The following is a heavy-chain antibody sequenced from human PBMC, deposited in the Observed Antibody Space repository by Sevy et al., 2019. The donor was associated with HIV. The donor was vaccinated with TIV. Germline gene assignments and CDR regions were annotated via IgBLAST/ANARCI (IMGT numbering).Heavy chain of an antibody. CDR1: GYTFTGQY. J-gene: IGHJ4*02. CDR3: ARDLRRRRYSYDSFDY. V-gene: IGHV1-2*02. Sequence: ASVKVSCKASGYTFTGQYIHWVRQDPGQGLEWMGWINPKSDGSNYAQEFQGRVTMTRDTSISTAYMAQRGLTSDNTAVSYCARDLRRRRYSYDSFDYWGQGTLVTVSS. D-gene: IGHD3-16*01. CDR2: INPKSDGS.